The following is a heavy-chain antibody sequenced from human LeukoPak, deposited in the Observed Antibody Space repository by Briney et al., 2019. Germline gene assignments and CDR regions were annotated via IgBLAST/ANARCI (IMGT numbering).Heavy chain of an antibody. CDR1: GFTFSDYY. J-gene: IGHJ4*02. V-gene: IGHV3-72*01. Sequence: GGSLRLSCAASGFTFSDYYMDWVRQAPGKGLEWVGRSRNKANSYTTEYAASVKGRFTISRDDSKNSLYLQMNSLKTEDTAVYYCARWEVVAASFDYWGQGTLVTVSS. CDR3: ARWEVVAASFDY. CDR2: SRNKANSYTT. D-gene: IGHD1-26*01.